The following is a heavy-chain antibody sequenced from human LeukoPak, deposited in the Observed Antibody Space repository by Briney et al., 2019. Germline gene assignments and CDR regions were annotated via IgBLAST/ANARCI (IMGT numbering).Heavy chain of an antibody. V-gene: IGHV1-46*01. CDR1: GYTFTSYY. CDR3: ARGGDLACGGDCPSFDY. D-gene: IGHD2-21*02. J-gene: IGHJ4*02. CDR2: INPSGGST. Sequence: ASVKVPCKASGYTFTSYYMHWVRQAPGQGLEWMGIINPSGGSTSYAQKFQGRVTMTRDMSTSTVYMELSSLRSEDTAVYYCARGGDLACGGDCPSFDYWGQGTLVTVSS.